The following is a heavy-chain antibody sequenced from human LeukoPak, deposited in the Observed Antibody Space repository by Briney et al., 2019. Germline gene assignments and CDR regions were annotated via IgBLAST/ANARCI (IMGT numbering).Heavy chain of an antibody. CDR3: ARVARDLTGRYYYGMDV. V-gene: IGHV1-69*13. Sequence: SVKVPYKASGGTFSSYAIIWVRQAPGQGLEWMGGIIPIFGTANYAQKFQGRVTITADESTSTAYMELSSLRSEDTAVYYCARVARDLTGRYYYGMDVWGQGSTVTVSS. CDR2: IIPIFGTA. J-gene: IGHJ6*02. D-gene: IGHD3-9*01. CDR1: GGTFSSYA.